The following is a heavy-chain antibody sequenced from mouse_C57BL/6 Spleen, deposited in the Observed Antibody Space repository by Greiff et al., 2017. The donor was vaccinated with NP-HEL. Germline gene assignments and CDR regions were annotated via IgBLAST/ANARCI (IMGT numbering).Heavy chain of an antibody. Sequence: QVQLQQSGPELVKPGASVKISCKASGYAFSSSWMNWVKQRPGKGLEWIGRIYPGDGDTNYNGKFKGKATLTADKSSSTAYMQLSSLTSEDSAVYFCARNPYYEYDDYAMDYWGQGTSVTVSS. D-gene: IGHD2-4*01. J-gene: IGHJ4*01. CDR1: GYAFSSSW. CDR3: ARNPYYEYDDYAMDY. V-gene: IGHV1-82*01. CDR2: IYPGDGDT.